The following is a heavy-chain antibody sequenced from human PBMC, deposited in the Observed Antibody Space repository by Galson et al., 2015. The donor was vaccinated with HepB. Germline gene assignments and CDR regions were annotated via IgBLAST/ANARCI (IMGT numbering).Heavy chain of an antibody. CDR2: IGGGGDT. V-gene: IGHV3-13*01. CDR3: ARADRTTNWSSEY. Sequence: LRLSCAASGFTFSNYAMYWVRQSLDKGLEWVSAIGGGGDTYYSASLKGRFTISKENAKNSFYLQMNGLRAGDTAVYYCARADRTTNWSSEYWGQGTLVTVSS. CDR1: GFTFSNYA. D-gene: IGHD1-1*01. J-gene: IGHJ4*02.